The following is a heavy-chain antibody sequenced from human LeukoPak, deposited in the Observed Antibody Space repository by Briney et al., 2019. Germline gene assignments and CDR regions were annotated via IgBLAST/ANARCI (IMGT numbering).Heavy chain of an antibody. Sequence: GGSLRLSCAASGFTFSNYAMSWVRQAPGKGLEWVSAISGSGGSADYADSVKGRFTISRDNSKNTLYLQMNSLRAEDTAVYYCAKSPRWSDPNWFDPWGQGTLVTASS. J-gene: IGHJ5*02. CDR2: ISGSGGSA. D-gene: IGHD4-23*01. V-gene: IGHV3-23*01. CDR3: AKSPRWSDPNWFDP. CDR1: GFTFSNYA.